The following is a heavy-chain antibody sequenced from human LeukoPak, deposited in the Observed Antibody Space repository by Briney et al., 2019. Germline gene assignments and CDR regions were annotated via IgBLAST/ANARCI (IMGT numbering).Heavy chain of an antibody. CDR2: IKQDGSEK. Sequence: GGSLRLSCAASGFTFSSYWMSWVRQAPDKGPEWVANIKQDGSEKYYVDSVRGRFTISRDNAKSSLFLQMNSLRAEDTAVYYCARGKGYADYIGGLGTLVTVSS. V-gene: IGHV3-7*05. D-gene: IGHD4-17*01. J-gene: IGHJ4*02. CDR1: GFTFSSYW. CDR3: ARGKGYADYI.